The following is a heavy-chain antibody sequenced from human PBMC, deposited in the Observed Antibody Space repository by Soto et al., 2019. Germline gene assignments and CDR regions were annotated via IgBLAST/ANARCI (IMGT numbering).Heavy chain of an antibody. CDR1: GDSVSSNSAA. CDR3: ARDSYCVVDCYGYYYYYYGMDV. D-gene: IGHD2-21*02. V-gene: IGHV6-1*01. CDR2: TYYRSKWYN. Sequence: SQTLSLTCAISGDSVSSNSAAWNWIRQSPSRGLEWLGRTYYRSKWYNDYAVSVKSRITINPDTSKNQFSLQLNSVTPEDTAVYYCARDSYCVVDCYGYYYYYYGMDVWGQGTTVTVSS. J-gene: IGHJ6*02.